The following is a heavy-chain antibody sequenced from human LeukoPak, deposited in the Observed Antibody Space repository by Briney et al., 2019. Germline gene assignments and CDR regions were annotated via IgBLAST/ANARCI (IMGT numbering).Heavy chain of an antibody. J-gene: IGHJ6*03. Sequence: SETLSLTCTDSGSSISSHYWSWIRQPPGKGLEWIGYIYYSGSTNYNPSLKSRVTISVDTSKNQFSLKLSSVTAADTAVYYRAREVRSSSSYYYYYMDVWGKGTTVTVSS. V-gene: IGHV4-59*11. CDR2: IYYSGST. CDR3: AREVRSSSSYYYYYMDV. CDR1: GSSISSHY. D-gene: IGHD6-13*01.